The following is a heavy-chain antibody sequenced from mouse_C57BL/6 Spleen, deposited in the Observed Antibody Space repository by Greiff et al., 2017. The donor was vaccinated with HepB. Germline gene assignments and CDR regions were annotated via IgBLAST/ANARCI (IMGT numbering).Heavy chain of an antibody. CDR3: APSYGSRGAGFAY. Sequence: VQLQQSGPELVRPGASVKISCKAPGYTFTSHWMQWVRQRPGQGLEWIGEIFPGSGSTYYNEKFKGKATLTVDTSSSTAYMQLSSLTSEDSAVYFCAPSYGSRGAGFAYWGQGTLVTVSA. V-gene: IGHV1-56*01. CDR1: GYTFTSHW. CDR2: IFPGSGST. J-gene: IGHJ3*01. D-gene: IGHD1-1*01.